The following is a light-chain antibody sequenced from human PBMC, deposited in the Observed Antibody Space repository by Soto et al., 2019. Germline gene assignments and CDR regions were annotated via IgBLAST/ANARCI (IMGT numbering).Light chain of an antibody. CDR3: QQYGSSPVYT. V-gene: IGKV3-20*01. CDR2: GAS. Sequence: EIVLTQSPGTLSLSPGERATLSCRASQSVSSSYLAGYQQKPGQAPRLLIYGASSRATGIPDRFSGSGSGTDFTLTISRLEPEDFAVYYCQQYGSSPVYTFGQGTKLEIK. CDR1: QSVSSSY. J-gene: IGKJ2*01.